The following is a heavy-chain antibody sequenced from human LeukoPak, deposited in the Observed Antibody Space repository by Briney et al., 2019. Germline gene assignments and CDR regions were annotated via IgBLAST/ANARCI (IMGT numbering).Heavy chain of an antibody. CDR2: ISSSSSTI. D-gene: IGHD4-11*01. J-gene: IGHJ4*02. V-gene: IGHV3-48*01. CDR1: GFTFSSYS. CDR3: ARVPGSTVTTPLDY. Sequence: PGGSLRLSCAASGFTFSSYSMNWVRQAPGKGLEWVSYISSSSSTIYYADSVKGRFTISRDNAKNSLYLQMNSLRAEDTAVYYCARVPGSTVTTPLDYWGQGTLVTVSS.